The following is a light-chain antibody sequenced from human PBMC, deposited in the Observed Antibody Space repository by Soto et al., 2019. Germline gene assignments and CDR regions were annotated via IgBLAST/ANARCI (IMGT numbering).Light chain of an antibody. CDR3: FSTDSSGNHRV. CDR2: EDS. CDR1: ALPKKY. Sequence: YELTQAPSVSVSPGQTARITCSGDALPKKYAYWYQQKSGQAPVLVIYEDSKRPSGIPERFSGSSSGTMATLTISGAQVEDEADYYCFSTDSSGNHRVFGGGTKLTVL. J-gene: IGLJ3*02. V-gene: IGLV3-10*01.